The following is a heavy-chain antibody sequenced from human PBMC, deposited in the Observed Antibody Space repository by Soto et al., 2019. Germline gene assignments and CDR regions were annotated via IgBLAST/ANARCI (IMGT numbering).Heavy chain of an antibody. D-gene: IGHD3-22*01. Sequence: QVQLVQSGTEVKKPGSSVKVSCKASGGTFSRYTLSWVRQAPGQGLEWMGGIIPMFGKANYAQKFQGRVTITADESTRTGYMELRSLISEDTAVYYCARDGTLYDGGASYYLYWGQGTLVTVSS. J-gene: IGHJ4*02. CDR2: IIPMFGKA. CDR1: GGTFSRYT. CDR3: ARDGTLYDGGASYYLY. V-gene: IGHV1-69*01.